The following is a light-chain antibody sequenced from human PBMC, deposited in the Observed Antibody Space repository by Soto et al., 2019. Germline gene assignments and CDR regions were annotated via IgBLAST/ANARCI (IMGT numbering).Light chain of an antibody. CDR1: QTISSW. V-gene: IGKV1-5*03. Sequence: DIQMTQSPSTLSGSVGDRVTITCRASQTISSWLAWYQQKPGKAPKLLIYKASTLKSGVPSRFSGSGSGTEFTLTISSLQPDEFATYSCQHYNSYSEAFGQCTKVDIK. J-gene: IGKJ1*01. CDR3: QHYNSYSEA. CDR2: KAS.